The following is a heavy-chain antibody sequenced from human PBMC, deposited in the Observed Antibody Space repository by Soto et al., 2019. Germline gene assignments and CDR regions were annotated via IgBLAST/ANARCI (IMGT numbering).Heavy chain of an antibody. CDR3: AREGGYSYGFDY. Sequence: QVQLVQSGAEVKKPGASVKVSCKASGYTFTSYDINWMRQATGQGLEWMGWMNPNSGNTGYAQKFQGRVTMSRNTSLSTAYMELSSLRSEDTAVYYCAREGGYSYGFDYWGQGTLVTVSS. J-gene: IGHJ4*02. D-gene: IGHD5-18*01. V-gene: IGHV1-8*01. CDR1: GYTFTSYD. CDR2: MNPNSGNT.